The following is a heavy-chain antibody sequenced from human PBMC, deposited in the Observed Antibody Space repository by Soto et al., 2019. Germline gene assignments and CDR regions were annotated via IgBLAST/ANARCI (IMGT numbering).Heavy chain of an antibody. Sequence: GESLKISVKASGYMFTTSWIGWVRQMPGKGLEWMGIIFPSDSDTRYSPSFQGQVTISVDKSVSTAYLQWSSLKASDNDMYYCARRPGSWFDPWGQGTLVSVYS. CDR3: ARRPGSWFDP. D-gene: IGHD3-10*01. CDR1: GYMFTTSW. V-gene: IGHV5-51*01. J-gene: IGHJ5*02. CDR2: IFPSDSDT.